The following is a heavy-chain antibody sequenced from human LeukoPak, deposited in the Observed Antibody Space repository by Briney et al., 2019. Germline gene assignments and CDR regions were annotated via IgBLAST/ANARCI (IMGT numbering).Heavy chain of an antibody. CDR2: ISGSGGIT. Sequence: GGSLRLSCAASGFTFSSYAMSWVRQAPGKGLEWVSAISGSGGITYYADSVKGRCTISRDNSKNTVYLQMNSLRAEVTAFYYCAKHRYGDYENYYYGVDDWGQGTTVTVSS. CDR1: GFTFSSYA. J-gene: IGHJ6*02. D-gene: IGHD4-17*01. CDR3: AKHRYGDYENYYYGVDD. V-gene: IGHV3-23*01.